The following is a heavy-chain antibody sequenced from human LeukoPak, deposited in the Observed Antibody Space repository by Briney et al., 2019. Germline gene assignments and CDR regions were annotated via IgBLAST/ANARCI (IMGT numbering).Heavy chain of an antibody. CDR1: GGSISSSSYY. D-gene: IGHD3-22*01. CDR2: IYYSGST. V-gene: IGHV4-39*07. Sequence: SETLSLTCTVSGGSISSSSYYWGWIRQPPGKGLEWIGSIYYSGSTSYNPSLKSRVTMSVDTSKKQFSLRLSSVTAADTAVYYCARTPIYYFDNSGYYNWGQGTLVSVSS. J-gene: IGHJ4*02. CDR3: ARTPIYYFDNSGYYN.